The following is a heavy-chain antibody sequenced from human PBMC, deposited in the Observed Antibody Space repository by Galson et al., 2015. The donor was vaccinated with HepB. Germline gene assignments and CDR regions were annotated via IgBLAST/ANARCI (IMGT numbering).Heavy chain of an antibody. CDR3: ASDLDGSGSFYNMLAY. CDR1: GFTFSSCA. J-gene: IGHJ4*02. CDR2: ISSDINTK. V-gene: IGHV3-30*04. Sequence: SLRLSCAASGFTFSSCAMQWVRQAPGKGLQWLSLISSDINTKNYADSVKGRFSVSRDNSRDTVSLPMNGLRPEDTAVYFCASDLDGSGSFYNMLAYWGQGIMVTVSS. D-gene: IGHD3-10*01.